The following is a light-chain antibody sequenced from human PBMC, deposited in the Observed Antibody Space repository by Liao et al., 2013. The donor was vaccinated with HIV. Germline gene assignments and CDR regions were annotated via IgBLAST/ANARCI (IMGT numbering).Light chain of an antibody. J-gene: IGLJ2*01. CDR2: RDS. V-gene: IGLV3-1*01. CDR3: QAWDSSSDLV. Sequence: SYELTQPPSVSVSPGQTASITCSGDTLGNVYAAWYQQKPGQSPVLVMYRDSHRPSGIPERFSGSNSGSTATLTISGTQAMDEADYYCQAWDSSSDLVFGGGTKLTVL. CDR1: TLGNVY.